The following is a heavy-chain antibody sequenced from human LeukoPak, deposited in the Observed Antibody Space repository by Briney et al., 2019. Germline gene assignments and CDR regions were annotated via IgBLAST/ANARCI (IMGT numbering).Heavy chain of an antibody. J-gene: IGHJ6*02. Sequence: GGSLRLSCAASSFTFSNAWMNWVRQAPGKGLEWVGRIKSKTDGGTIDYAAPVKGRFTISRDDSKNTLYLQMNSLKTEDTAVYYCTTERNWELLRPYGLDIWGQGTTVIVSS. CDR1: SFTFSNAW. D-gene: IGHD1-26*01. CDR2: IKSKTDGGTI. V-gene: IGHV3-15*07. CDR3: TTERNWELLRPYGLDI.